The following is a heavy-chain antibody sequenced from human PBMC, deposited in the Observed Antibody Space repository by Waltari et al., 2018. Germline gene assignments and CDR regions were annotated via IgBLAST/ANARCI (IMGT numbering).Heavy chain of an antibody. CDR1: GFTFSSYG. Sequence: EVQLVESGGGLVQPGGSLRLCCAASGFTFSSYGMHWVRQDPGKGLAWVSRINSGGSSTSYADSVMGRCTISRDNAKNTLYLQMNSLSVDDTAVYYCAELSSSVFDIWGQGTMVTVSS. J-gene: IGHJ3*02. V-gene: IGHV3-74*01. CDR2: INSGGSST. CDR3: AELSSSVFDI. D-gene: IGHD1-7*01.